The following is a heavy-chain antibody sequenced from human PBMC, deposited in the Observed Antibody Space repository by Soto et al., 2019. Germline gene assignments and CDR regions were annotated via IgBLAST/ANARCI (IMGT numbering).Heavy chain of an antibody. CDR1: GFTFSSYA. CDR2: ISYDGSNK. J-gene: IGHJ2*01. Sequence: QVQLVESGGGVVQPGRSLRLSCAASGFTFSSYAMHWVRQAPGKGLEWVAVISYDGSNKYYADSLKGRFTISRDNSKNTLYLQMNSLRAEDTAVYYCARPLWRDDYNWGYFYLWGRRTLVTVSS. D-gene: IGHD4-4*01. V-gene: IGHV3-30-3*01. CDR3: ARPLWRDDYNWGYFYL.